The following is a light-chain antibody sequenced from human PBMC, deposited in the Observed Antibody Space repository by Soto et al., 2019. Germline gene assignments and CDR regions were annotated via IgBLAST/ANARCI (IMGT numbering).Light chain of an antibody. CDR3: QQYNNWPGT. CDR2: ETS. Sequence: IVVTQSPGTLSLSQGERATLSCRASQSFSSSYLAWYQQKPGQAPRLLIYETSSRATGIPDRFSGSGSGTEFTLTISSLQSEDFAVYYCQQYNNWPGTFGQGTKVDIK. J-gene: IGKJ1*01. CDR1: QSFSSSY. V-gene: IGKV3D-20*02.